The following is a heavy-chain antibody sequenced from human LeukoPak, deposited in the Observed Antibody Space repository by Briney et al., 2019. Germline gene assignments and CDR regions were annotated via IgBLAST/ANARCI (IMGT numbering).Heavy chain of an antibody. CDR1: GGTFSSYA. CDR2: IIPIFGTA. CDR3: ARGYCSSTSCPLGY. J-gene: IGHJ4*02. V-gene: IGHV1-69*13. Sequence: ASVKVSCKASGGTFSSYAISWVRQAPGQELEWMGGIIPIFGTANYAQKFQGRVTITADESTSTAYMELSSLRSEDTAVYYCARGYCSSTSCPLGYWGQGTLVTVSS. D-gene: IGHD2-2*01.